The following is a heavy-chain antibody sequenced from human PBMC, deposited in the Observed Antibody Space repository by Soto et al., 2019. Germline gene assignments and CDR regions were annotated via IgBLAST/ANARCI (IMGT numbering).Heavy chain of an antibody. CDR3: ARGGSVAVWDYGMDV. CDR2: INAGNGNT. V-gene: IGHV1-3*01. J-gene: IGHJ6*02. CDR1: GYTFTSYA. Sequence: QVPLVQSGAEVKKPGASVKVSCKASGYTFTSYAMHWVRQAPGQRLEWMGWINAGNGNTKYSQKFQGRVTITRDTSASTAYMELSSLRSEDTAVYYCARGGSVAVWDYGMDVWGQGTTVTVSS. D-gene: IGHD3-22*01.